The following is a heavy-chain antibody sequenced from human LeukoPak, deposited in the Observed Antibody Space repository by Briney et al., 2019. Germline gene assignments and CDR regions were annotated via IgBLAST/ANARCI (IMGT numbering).Heavy chain of an antibody. Sequence: SVKVSSKASGGTFSSYAISWVRQAPGQGLEWMGGIIPIFGTANYAQKFQGRVTITADESTSTAYMELSSLRSEDTAVYYCARGVVLPGKRHPDAFDIWGQGTMVTVSS. V-gene: IGHV1-69*01. CDR1: GGTFSSYA. CDR3: ARGVVLPGKRHPDAFDI. J-gene: IGHJ3*02. D-gene: IGHD2-21*01. CDR2: IIPIFGTA.